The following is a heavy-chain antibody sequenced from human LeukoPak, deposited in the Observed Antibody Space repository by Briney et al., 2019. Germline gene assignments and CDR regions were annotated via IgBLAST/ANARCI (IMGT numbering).Heavy chain of an antibody. J-gene: IGHJ4*02. V-gene: IGHV3-21*01. D-gene: IGHD6-13*01. Sequence: GGSLRLSCAASGFTFSSYSMNWVRQAPGKGLEWVSSISSSSNYIYYADSVKGRFTLSRDNAKNSLYLQMNSLRAEDTAVCYCARDRSGIAAAGHYFDYWGQGTLVTVSS. CDR1: GFTFSSYS. CDR3: ARDRSGIAAAGHYFDY. CDR2: ISSSSNYI.